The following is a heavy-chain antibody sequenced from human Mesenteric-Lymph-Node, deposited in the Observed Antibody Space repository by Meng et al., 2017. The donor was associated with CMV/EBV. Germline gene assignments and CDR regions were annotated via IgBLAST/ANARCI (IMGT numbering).Heavy chain of an antibody. Sequence: SISSGGYSWSWIRQHPGKGLEWIGYIYYSGSTYYNPSLESRVIISVDTSKNQFSLKLSSVTAADTATYYCARVVRGTRGYSYGYFDYWGQGTLVTVSS. J-gene: IGHJ4*02. CDR2: IYYSGST. CDR3: ARVVRGTRGYSYGYFDY. V-gene: IGHV4-31*02. CDR1: SISSGGYS. D-gene: IGHD5-18*01.